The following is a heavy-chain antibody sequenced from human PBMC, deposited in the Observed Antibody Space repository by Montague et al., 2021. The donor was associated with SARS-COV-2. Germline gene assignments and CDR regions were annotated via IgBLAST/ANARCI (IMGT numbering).Heavy chain of an antibody. Sequence: SETLSLTCAVSGDSIMTTNWWSWVRQPPGKGLEWIGEIYQSGSTNYNPFLKSRVTMSIDKSKNQFSLELNSVTAADTALYYWVRAGGLDNRPPVWGQGTTVTVSS. CDR3: VRAGGLDNRPPV. V-gene: IGHV4-4*02. CDR2: IYQSGST. D-gene: IGHD3/OR15-3a*01. J-gene: IGHJ6*02. CDR1: GDSIMTTNW.